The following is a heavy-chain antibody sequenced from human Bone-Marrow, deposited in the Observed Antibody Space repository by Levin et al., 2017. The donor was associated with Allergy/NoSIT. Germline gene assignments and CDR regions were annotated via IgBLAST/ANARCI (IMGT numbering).Heavy chain of an antibody. J-gene: IGHJ4*02. CDR1: GFTFSNHA. CDR2: ISGTGSST. D-gene: IGHD3-3*01. CDR3: AKDLYDFAPRHDH. V-gene: IGHV3-23*01. Sequence: GESLKISCVASGFTFSNHAMSWVRQAPGQGLEWVATISGTGSSTYYADSAKGRFTISRDWSKKTLSLQMDSLRAEDTAVYYCAKDLYDFAPRHDHWGQGTLVTVSS.